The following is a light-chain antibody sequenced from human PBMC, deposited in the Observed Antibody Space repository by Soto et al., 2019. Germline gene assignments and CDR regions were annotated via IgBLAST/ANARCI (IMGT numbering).Light chain of an antibody. CDR3: SSYVGSNSVV. CDR1: SSDVGGFNL. CDR2: EVN. J-gene: IGLJ2*01. Sequence: QSALTQPASVSGSPGQSITISCTGTSSDVGGFNLVSWYQQHPGKAPQLMIYEVNKRPSGVPDRFSGSKSGNTASLTVSGLQAEDEALYYCSSYVGSNSVVFGGGTKLTVL. V-gene: IGLV2-8*01.